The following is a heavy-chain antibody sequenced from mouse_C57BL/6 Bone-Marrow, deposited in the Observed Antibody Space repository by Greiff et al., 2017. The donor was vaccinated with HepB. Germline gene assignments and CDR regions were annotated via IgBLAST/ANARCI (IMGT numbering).Heavy chain of an antibody. Sequence: QVQLQQPGAELVKPGASVKLSCKASGYTFTSYWMQWVKQRPGQGLEWIGEIDPSDSYTNYNQKFKGKATLTVDTSSSTAYMQRSSLTSEDSAVYYCAPYLGYWGQGTTLTVSS. V-gene: IGHV1-50*01. J-gene: IGHJ2*01. CDR2: IDPSDSYT. CDR1: GYTFTSYW. D-gene: IGHD5-5*01. CDR3: APYLGY.